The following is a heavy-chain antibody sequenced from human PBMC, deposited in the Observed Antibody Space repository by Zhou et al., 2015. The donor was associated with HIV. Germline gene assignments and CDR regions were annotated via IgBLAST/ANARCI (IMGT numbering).Heavy chain of an antibody. J-gene: IGHJ5*02. CDR1: GGTLSGSD. V-gene: IGHV1-69*01. Sequence: QVQLVQSGSEVKKPGSSVKVSCKASGGTLSGSDISWVRQAPGQGLEWMGGITPLFDIEEYAEKFRGRLTITVDESTGAAYMDLRSLRYEDAAVYYCASDPTFRSDTAMTDNWFDRWGQGTLVTVSS. D-gene: IGHD5-18*01. CDR3: ASDPTFRSDTAMTDNWFDR. CDR2: ITPLFDIE.